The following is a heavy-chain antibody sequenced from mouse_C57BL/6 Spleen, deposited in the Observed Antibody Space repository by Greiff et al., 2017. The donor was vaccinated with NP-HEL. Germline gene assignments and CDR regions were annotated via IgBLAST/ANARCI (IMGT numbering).Heavy chain of an antibody. CDR3: AELLREAWFAY. Sequence: VQLKESGGGLVKPGGSLKLSCAASGFTFSSYAMSWVRQTPEKRLEWVATISDGGSYTYYPDNVKGRFTISRDNAKNNLYLQMSHLKSEDTAMYYCAELLREAWFAYWGQGTLVTVSA. CDR2: ISDGGSYT. D-gene: IGHD1-1*01. CDR1: GFTFSSYA. V-gene: IGHV5-4*01. J-gene: IGHJ3*01.